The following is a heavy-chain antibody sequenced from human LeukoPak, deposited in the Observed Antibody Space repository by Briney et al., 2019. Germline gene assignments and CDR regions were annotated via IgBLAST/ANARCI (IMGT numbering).Heavy chain of an antibody. CDR1: GYTFTSYY. CDR3: ARDLGMTTVTTGKYYFDY. CDR2: INPSGGST. Sequence: ASVKVSCKASGYTFTSYYMHWVRQAPGQGLEWMGIINPSGGSTSYAQKFQGRVTMTRDMATSTVYMELSSLRSEDTAVYYCARDLGMTTVTTGKYYFDYWGQGTLVTVSS. D-gene: IGHD4-17*01. V-gene: IGHV1-46*01. J-gene: IGHJ4*02.